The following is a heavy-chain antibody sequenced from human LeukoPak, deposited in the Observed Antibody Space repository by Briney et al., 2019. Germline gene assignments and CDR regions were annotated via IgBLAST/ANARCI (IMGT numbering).Heavy chain of an antibody. V-gene: IGHV3-23*01. CDR3: AKVWAEWELLGAFDI. D-gene: IGHD1-26*01. J-gene: IGHJ3*02. CDR2: ISGSGGST. CDR1: GFTFSSYA. Sequence: GGSLRLSCAASGFTFSSYAMSWVRQAPGKGLEWVSAISGSGGSTYYADSVKGRFTISRNNSKNTLYLQMNSLRAEDTAVYYCAKVWAEWELLGAFDIWGQGTMVTVSS.